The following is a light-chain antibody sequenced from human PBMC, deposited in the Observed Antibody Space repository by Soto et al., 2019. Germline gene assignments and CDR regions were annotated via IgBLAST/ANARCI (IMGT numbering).Light chain of an antibody. CDR2: YIS. CDR1: QSAGNF. J-gene: IGKJ5*01. CDR3: QQHNQWPIT. Sequence: EMVRTQSPATLLGSTAETASLSYRASQSAGNFLAWYQQKPGQAPRLLIYYISTRATGIPARFSGSGSGTEFTLTINSLQSEDSAVYYCQQHNQWPITFGQGTRLENK. V-gene: IGKV3D-15*01.